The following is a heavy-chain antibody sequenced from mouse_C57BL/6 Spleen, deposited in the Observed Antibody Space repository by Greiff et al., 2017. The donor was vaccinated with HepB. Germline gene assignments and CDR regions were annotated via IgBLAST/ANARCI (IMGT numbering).Heavy chain of an antibody. CDR2: IYPGSGST. V-gene: IGHV1-55*01. D-gene: IGHD2-3*01. Sequence: QVQLKQPGAELVKPGASVKMSCKASGYTFTSYWITWVKQRPGQGLEWIGDIYPGSGSTNYNEKFKSKATLTVDTSSSTAYMQLSSLTSEDSAVYYCARCEAYDGYSYAMDYWGQGTSVTVSS. CDR3: ARCEAYDGYSYAMDY. CDR1: GYTFTSYW. J-gene: IGHJ4*01.